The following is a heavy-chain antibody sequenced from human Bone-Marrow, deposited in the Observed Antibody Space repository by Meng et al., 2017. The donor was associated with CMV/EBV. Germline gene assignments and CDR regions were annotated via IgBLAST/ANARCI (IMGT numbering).Heavy chain of an antibody. J-gene: IGHJ5*01. Sequence: GGSLRLSCAASGFTFDTYRMHWVRQAPGKGLVWVSRLNSDGSTTNYADSVKGRFTISRDNAKNTLYLQMNSLRAEDTAVYYCARYLTQTGWFDSWGQGTLVTVSS. CDR3: ARYLTQTGWFDS. V-gene: IGHV3-74*01. CDR2: LNSDGSTT. D-gene: IGHD3-9*01. CDR1: GFTFDTYR.